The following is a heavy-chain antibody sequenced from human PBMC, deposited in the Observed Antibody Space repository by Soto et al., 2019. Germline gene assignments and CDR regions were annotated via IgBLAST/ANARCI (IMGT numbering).Heavy chain of an antibody. Sequence: GGSLRLSCAASGFTFSSYKMNWVRQAPGKWLEWVSSLSSSSTYIYYADSVKGRFTISRDNGKNSLFLQMNSLRAEDTAVYYCARDLKLLPEAYYYYGMDVWGQGTTVTVSS. D-gene: IGHD2-15*01. CDR2: LSSSSTYI. J-gene: IGHJ6*02. V-gene: IGHV3-21*01. CDR3: ARDLKLLPEAYYYYGMDV. CDR1: GFTFSSYK.